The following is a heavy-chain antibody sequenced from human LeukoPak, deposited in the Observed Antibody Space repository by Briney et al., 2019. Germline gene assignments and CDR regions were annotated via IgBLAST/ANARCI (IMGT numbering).Heavy chain of an antibody. CDR2: IYHSGST. J-gene: IGHJ6*03. V-gene: IGHV4-39*07. CDR3: ARGSPYCSSWYEPCSYYYYMDV. CDR1: GGSISSTSYY. Sequence: TSETLSLTCTVSGGSISSTSYYWGWIRQPPGKGLEWIGSIYHSGSTYYNPSLKSRVTISVDTSKNQFSLKLSSVTAADTAVYYCARGSPYCSSWYEPCSYYYYMDVWGKGTTVTVSS. D-gene: IGHD6-13*01.